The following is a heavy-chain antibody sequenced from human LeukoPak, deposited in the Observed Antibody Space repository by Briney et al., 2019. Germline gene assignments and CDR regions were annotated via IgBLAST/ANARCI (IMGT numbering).Heavy chain of an antibody. Sequence: TGGSLRLSCAASGFTVSSNYMSWVRQAPGKGLEWVSVIYSGGSTYYADSVKGRFTISRDNSNNTLHLQMNSLRADDTAVYYCAKLNLAETNYWGQGTLVTVSS. CDR3: AKLNLAETNY. CDR2: IYSGGST. D-gene: IGHD1-14*01. J-gene: IGHJ4*02. CDR1: GFTVSSNY. V-gene: IGHV3-53*01.